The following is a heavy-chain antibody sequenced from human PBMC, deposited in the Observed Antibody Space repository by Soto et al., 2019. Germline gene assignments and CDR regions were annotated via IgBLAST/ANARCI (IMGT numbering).Heavy chain of an antibody. CDR3: ARDLYSNYVIYYYYYMDV. CDR2: ISSSSSTI. V-gene: IGHV3-48*01. D-gene: IGHD4-4*01. J-gene: IGHJ6*03. Sequence: GGSLRLSCAASGFTFSDYALNWVRQAPGEGLEWISYISSSSSTIYFADSLKGRFTISRDNAKNSLYLQMNSLRAEDTAVYYCARDLYSNYVIYYYYYMDVWGKGTTVTVSS. CDR1: GFTFSDYA.